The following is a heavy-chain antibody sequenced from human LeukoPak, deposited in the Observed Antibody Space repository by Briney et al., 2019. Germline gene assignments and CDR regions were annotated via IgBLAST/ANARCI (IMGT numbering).Heavy chain of an antibody. CDR1: GFTVSRYW. CDR3: AASITMFDY. CDR2: IKEDGTVK. V-gene: IGHV3-7*02. Sequence: PGGSLRLSCAAPGFTVSRYWMSRVRQAPGKGLEWVANIKEDGTVKYYVESVKGRFTISRDNAKNSLYLQMNSLRAEDTAVYYCAASITMFDYWGQGTLVTVSS. J-gene: IGHJ4*02. D-gene: IGHD3-10*01.